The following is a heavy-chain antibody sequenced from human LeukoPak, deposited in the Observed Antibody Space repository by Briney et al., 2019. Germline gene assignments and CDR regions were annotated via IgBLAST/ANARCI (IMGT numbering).Heavy chain of an antibody. CDR2: IYYSGSN. D-gene: IGHD3-10*01. CDR3: ARVWFGELQEPLYYYGMDV. Sequence: KPSETLSLTCTVSGGSISSYYWSWLRQPPGKGLEWIGYIYYSGSNNYNPSLKSRVTISVDTSKNQFSLKLSSVTAADTAVYYCARVWFGELQEPLYYYGMDVWGQGTTVTVSS. V-gene: IGHV4-59*01. J-gene: IGHJ6*02. CDR1: GGSISSYY.